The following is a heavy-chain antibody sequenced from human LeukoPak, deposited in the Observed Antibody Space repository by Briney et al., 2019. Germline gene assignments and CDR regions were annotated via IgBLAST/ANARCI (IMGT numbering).Heavy chain of an antibody. Sequence: ASVKVSCKASGYTFTGYYMHWVRQAPGQGLEWMGWINPNSGGTNYAQKFQGRVTMTRDTSISTAYMELSRLRSDDTAVYYCARVGGIAAARGFDYWGQGTLVTVSS. CDR2: INPNSGGT. CDR1: GYTFTGYY. J-gene: IGHJ4*02. D-gene: IGHD6-13*01. V-gene: IGHV1-2*02. CDR3: ARVGGIAAARGFDY.